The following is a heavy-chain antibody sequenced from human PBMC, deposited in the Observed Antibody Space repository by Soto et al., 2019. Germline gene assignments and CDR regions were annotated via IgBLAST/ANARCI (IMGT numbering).Heavy chain of an antibody. CDR3: AKAGRYYDSSDYYYEPFDY. D-gene: IGHD3-22*01. J-gene: IGHJ4*02. V-gene: IGHV3-23*01. CDR1: GFTFSSYA. Sequence: EVQLLESGGGLVQPGGSLRLSCAASGFTFSSYAMSWVRQAPGKGLEWVSAISGSGGSTYYADSVKGRFTISRDNSKNTLYLQMNSLRAEDTAVYYCAKAGRYYDSSDYYYEPFDYWGQGTLVTVSS. CDR2: ISGSGGST.